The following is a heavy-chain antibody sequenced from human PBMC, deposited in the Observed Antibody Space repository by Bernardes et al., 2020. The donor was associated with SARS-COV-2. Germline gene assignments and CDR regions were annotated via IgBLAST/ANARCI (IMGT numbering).Heavy chain of an antibody. V-gene: IGHV3-48*03. CDR1: GFTFNTYE. CDR2: ISASSTTI. Sequence: GGSLRLSCAASGFTFNTYEMNWVRQAPGKGLEWLSYISASSTTIYYADSVKGRFTSSRDNARNSLYLQMNSLRVEDTAVYYCARGWHQTTLTHFDFWGQGTQVTVSS. CDR3: ARGWHQTTLTHFDF. J-gene: IGHJ4*02. D-gene: IGHD4-4*01.